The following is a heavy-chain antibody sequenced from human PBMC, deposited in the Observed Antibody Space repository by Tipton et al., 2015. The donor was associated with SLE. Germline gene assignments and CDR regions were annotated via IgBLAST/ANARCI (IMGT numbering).Heavy chain of an antibody. V-gene: IGHV4-38-2*01. CDR2: IYHSGST. CDR1: GYSISTGYY. D-gene: IGHD7-27*01. Sequence: TLSLTCAVSGYSISTGYYWGWIRQPPGKGLEWIASIYHSGSTYYNPSLKSRVTISLDTSKNHFSLKMNSVTAADTAIYYCAWGLFFIPTWTQDAFDIWGQGTLVTVSS. J-gene: IGHJ3*02. CDR3: AWGLFFIPTWTQDAFDI.